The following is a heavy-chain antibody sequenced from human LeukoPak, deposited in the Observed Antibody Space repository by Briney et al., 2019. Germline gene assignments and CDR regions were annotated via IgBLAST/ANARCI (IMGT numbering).Heavy chain of an antibody. CDR1: GYTFISYA. V-gene: IGHV1-3*01. Sequence: GASVKVSCKASGYTFISYAIHWVRQAPGQRLEWMGWINPTNEKTKYSEKFQGRVTISRDTGASTVYMELSSLRSEDTAIYYCARDHRTESDGYYFVNELWYFDLWGRGTLVSVSS. J-gene: IGHJ2*01. CDR2: INPTNEKT. CDR3: ARDHRTESDGYYFVNELWYFDL. D-gene: IGHD3-22*01.